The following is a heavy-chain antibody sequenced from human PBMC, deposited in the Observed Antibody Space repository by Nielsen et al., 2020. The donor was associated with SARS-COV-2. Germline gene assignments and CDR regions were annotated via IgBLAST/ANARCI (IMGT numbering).Heavy chain of an antibody. CDR1: GFTVSSNY. V-gene: IGHV3-53*01. Sequence: GESLKISCSASGFTVSSNYMSWVRQAPGKGLEWVSVIYSGGSTYYADSVKGRFTISRDNAKNSLYLQMNSLRAEDTAVYYCARGLPENWGQGTLVTVSS. CDR2: IYSGGST. J-gene: IGHJ4*02. CDR3: ARGLPEN.